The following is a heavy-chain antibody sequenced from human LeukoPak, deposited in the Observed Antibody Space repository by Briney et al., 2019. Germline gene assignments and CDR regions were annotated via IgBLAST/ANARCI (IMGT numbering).Heavy chain of an antibody. CDR2: IYYSGST. J-gene: IGHJ4*02. V-gene: IGHV4-31*03. CDR1: GGSISSGRYY. CDR3: ARDLGRYFDY. Sequence: PSETLSLTCTVSGGSISSGRYYWTWIRQRPGKGLEWIGYIYYSGSTFYNASLKSRVSISVDTSKNQFSLKVSSVTAADTAVYYCARDLGRYFDYWGQGTLVSVSS.